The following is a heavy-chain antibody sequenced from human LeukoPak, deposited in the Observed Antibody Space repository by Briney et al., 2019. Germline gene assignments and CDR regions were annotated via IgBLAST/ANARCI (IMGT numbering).Heavy chain of an antibody. V-gene: IGHV3-9*01. D-gene: IGHD3-3*01. CDR2: ISWNSGSM. CDR3: AKDHRDFWSGSCMDV. Sequence: GGSLRLSCAASGFTFDDYAMHWVRQAPGKGLEWVSGISWNSGSMGYADSVKGRFTISRDNAKNSLYLQMNSLRAEDTALYYCAKDHRDFWSGSCMDVWGQGTTVTVSS. CDR1: GFTFDDYA. J-gene: IGHJ6*02.